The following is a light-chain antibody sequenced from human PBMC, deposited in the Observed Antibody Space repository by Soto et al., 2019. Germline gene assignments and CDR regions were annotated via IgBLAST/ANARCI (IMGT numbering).Light chain of an antibody. Sequence: QAVVTQEPSLTVSPGGTVTLTCGSSTGAVTSGHYPYWFQRKPGQTPRTLIYDTTNKHSWTPARFSGSLLGGKAALTLSGAQPEDEAEYYCLLSYSGPRVFGTGTKVTVL. CDR1: TGAVTSGHY. CDR3: LLSYSGPRV. V-gene: IGLV7-46*01. CDR2: DTT. J-gene: IGLJ1*01.